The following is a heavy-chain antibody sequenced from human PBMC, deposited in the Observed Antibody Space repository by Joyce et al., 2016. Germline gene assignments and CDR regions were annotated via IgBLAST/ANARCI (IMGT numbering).Heavy chain of an antibody. CDR3: TRRRLDSSGNTAAFDI. Sequence: GFTFSDSRIHWVRQASGKGLEWVARIGDKVKNNATIYAASVQGRFTISRDESKSTVYLQMNSLNSEDTAMYYCTRRRLDSSGNTAAFDIWGQGTMVTVSS. CDR2: IGDKVKNNAT. V-gene: IGHV3-73*01. CDR1: GFTFSDSR. D-gene: IGHD3-22*01. J-gene: IGHJ3*02.